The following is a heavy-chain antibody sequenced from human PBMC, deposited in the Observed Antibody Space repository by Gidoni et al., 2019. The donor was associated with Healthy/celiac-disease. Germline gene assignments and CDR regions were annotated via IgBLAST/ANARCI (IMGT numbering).Heavy chain of an antibody. V-gene: IGHV4-59*08. Sequence: QVPLPQSVPVLVKPSATPSLTCTVSGGPTSSHYWSWTRQPPGKGLDWIGYIYYSGSTNYNPSLKSRVTISVDTSKNQFSLKLSSVTAADTAVYYCARHAYYDSNGDGNWFDPWGQGTLVTVSA. CDR3: ARHAYYDSNGDGNWFDP. J-gene: IGHJ5*02. CDR2: IYYSGST. D-gene: IGHD3-22*01. CDR1: GGPTSSHY.